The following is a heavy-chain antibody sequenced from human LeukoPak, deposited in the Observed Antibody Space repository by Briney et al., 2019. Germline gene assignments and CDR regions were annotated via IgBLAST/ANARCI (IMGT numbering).Heavy chain of an antibody. CDR3: ASRDMTALTAYVFDI. V-gene: IGHV4-59*05. J-gene: IGHJ3*02. D-gene: IGHD4-11*01. Sequence: TSETLSLTCTVSGGSISSYSWSWIRQPAGKGLEWIGSIYYSGSTYYNPSLNSRVTISVDTSKNQFSLKLRSVTAADTAVYYCASRDMTALTAYVFDIWGQGTMVTVSS. CDR1: GGSISSYS. CDR2: IYYSGST.